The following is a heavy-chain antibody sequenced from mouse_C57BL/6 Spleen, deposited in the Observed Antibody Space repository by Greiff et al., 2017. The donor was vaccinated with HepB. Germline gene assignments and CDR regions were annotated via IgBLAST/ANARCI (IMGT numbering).Heavy chain of an antibody. D-gene: IGHD1-1*01. CDR3: ARPGGYGSYWYFDV. CDR1: GYTFTSYW. V-gene: IGHV1-55*01. CDR2: IYPGSGST. Sequence: QVQLQQPGAELVKPGASVKMSCKASGYTFTSYWITWVKQRPGQGLEWIGDIYPGSGSTNYNEKFKSKAKLTVDTSSSTAYMQLSSLTSEDSAVYYCARPGGYGSYWYFDVWGTGTTVTVSS. J-gene: IGHJ1*03.